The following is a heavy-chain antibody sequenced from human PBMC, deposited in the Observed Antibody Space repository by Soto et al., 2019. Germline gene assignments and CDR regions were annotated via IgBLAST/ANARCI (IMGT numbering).Heavy chain of an antibody. CDR2: ISPSASDT. Sequence: GGSLRLSCAASGFTFSSYSMNWVRQAPGKGLEWVSAISPSASDTLYADSVKGRFTISRDNSQNTLFLQMTSLRADDTAVYYCAKGGYTFAYEWGQGALVTSPQ. D-gene: IGHD5-18*01. J-gene: IGHJ4*02. CDR3: AKGGYTFAYE. CDR1: GFTFSSYS. V-gene: IGHV3-23*01.